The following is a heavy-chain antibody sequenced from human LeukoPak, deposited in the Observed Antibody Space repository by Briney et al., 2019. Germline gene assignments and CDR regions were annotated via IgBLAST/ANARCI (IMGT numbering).Heavy chain of an antibody. CDR1: GFTFSNAW. J-gene: IGHJ4*02. Sequence: GGSLRLSCAASGFTFSNAWMSWVRQAPGKGLEWVGRIKSKTAGGTTDHAAPVTGRFTISRDDSKNTLFLQMNSLDTEDTGVYYCTTDMRWEFLPARGYWGQGALVTVSS. V-gene: IGHV3-15*01. D-gene: IGHD1-26*01. CDR3: TTDMRWEFLPARGY. CDR2: IKSKTAGGTT.